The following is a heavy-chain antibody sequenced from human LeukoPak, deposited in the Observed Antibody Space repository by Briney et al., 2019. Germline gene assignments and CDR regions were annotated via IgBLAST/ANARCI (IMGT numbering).Heavy chain of an antibody. Sequence: SETLSLTCTVSGGSISSGGYYWSWIRQHPGKGLEWIGYIYYSGSTYYNPSLKSRVTISVDTSKNQFSLKLSSVTAADTAVYYCAREGGPYRPLDYSGQGTLVTVSS. CDR2: IYYSGST. V-gene: IGHV4-31*03. CDR1: GGSISSGGYY. CDR3: AREGGPYRPLDY. J-gene: IGHJ4*02.